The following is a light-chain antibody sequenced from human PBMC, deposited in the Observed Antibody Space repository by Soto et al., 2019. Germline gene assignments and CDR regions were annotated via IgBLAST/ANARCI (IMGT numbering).Light chain of an antibody. Sequence: EVVLTQSPGTLSLSPGERATLSCRASQSVSNNYLAWYQQKPGQAPRLLIYGASSRATGIPDRFSGSESGTDFTLTISRLEPEDLAVYYCQQYGSSPRTFGQGTKLEI. CDR3: QQYGSSPRT. J-gene: IGKJ2*01. CDR2: GAS. V-gene: IGKV3-20*01. CDR1: QSVSNNY.